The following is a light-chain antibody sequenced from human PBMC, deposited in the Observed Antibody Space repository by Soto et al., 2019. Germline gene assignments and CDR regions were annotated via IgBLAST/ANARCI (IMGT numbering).Light chain of an antibody. J-gene: IGKJ2*01. Sequence: DIVLTQSPATLSLSPGERATISCGASQGVSSSYLAWYQQKPGLAPRLLISDASSRSPGIPDRFSGSGSGRDLSPPISRLVPEDDAAYYCQQYGTTQYTFGQGTKLEIK. CDR1: QGVSSSY. CDR3: QQYGTTQYT. CDR2: DAS. V-gene: IGKV3D-20*01.